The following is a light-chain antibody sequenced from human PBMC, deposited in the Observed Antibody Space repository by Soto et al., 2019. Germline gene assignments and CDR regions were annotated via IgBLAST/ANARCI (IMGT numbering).Light chain of an antibody. CDR1: SSDVGGYKY. Sequence: QSALTQPASVSGSPGQSITISCTGTSSDVGGYKYVSWYQQHPDKAPKLIIFEVSNRPSGISSRFSGSKSGNTASLTISGLQAEDEADYYCSSYTRTTTFVVFGGGTKVTVL. V-gene: IGLV2-14*01. J-gene: IGLJ3*02. CDR3: SSYTRTTTFVV. CDR2: EVS.